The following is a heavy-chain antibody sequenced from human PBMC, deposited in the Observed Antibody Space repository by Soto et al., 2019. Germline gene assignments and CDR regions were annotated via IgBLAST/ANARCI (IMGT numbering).Heavy chain of an antibody. CDR2: INPNSGGT. CDR1: GYTFTGYY. Sequence: GGSVKVSCKASGYTFTGYYMHWVRRAPGQGLEWMGWINPNSGGTNYAQKFQGRVTMTRDTSISTAYMDLSSLKSDDTAVYYCARDGDTATILDYWGQGTLVTVSS. J-gene: IGHJ4*02. D-gene: IGHD6-25*01. V-gene: IGHV1-2*02. CDR3: ARDGDTATILDY.